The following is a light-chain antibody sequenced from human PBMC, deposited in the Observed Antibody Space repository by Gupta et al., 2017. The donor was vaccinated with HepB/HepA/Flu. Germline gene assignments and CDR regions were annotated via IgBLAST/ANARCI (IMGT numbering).Light chain of an antibody. J-gene: IGLJ3*02. CDR3: QVWDSSSNRWV. Sequence: SYVLNQPPSLSVAPGKTARLTCGGNNIGSKRVHWYQQKPGQDPVLVVSDDIDRPSGILDRFLGSNAGNTATRAIGRVEAGDEADDYCQVWDSSSNRWVFGTGTKLTVL. V-gene: IGLV3-21*03. CDR1: NIGSKR. CDR2: DDI.